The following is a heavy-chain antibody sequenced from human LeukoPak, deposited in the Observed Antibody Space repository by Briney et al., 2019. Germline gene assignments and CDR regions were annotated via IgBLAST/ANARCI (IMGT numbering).Heavy chain of an antibody. D-gene: IGHD2-2*02. CDR2: IIPIFGIA. J-gene: IGHJ6*02. Sequence: GASVKVSCKASGGTFISYAISWVRQAPGQGLEWMGRIIPIFGIANYAQKFQGRVTITADKSTSTAYMELSSLRSEDTAVYYCARDYCSSTSCYTDYYYGMDVWGQGTTVTVSS. V-gene: IGHV1-69*10. CDR1: GGTFISYA. CDR3: ARDYCSSTSCYTDYYYGMDV.